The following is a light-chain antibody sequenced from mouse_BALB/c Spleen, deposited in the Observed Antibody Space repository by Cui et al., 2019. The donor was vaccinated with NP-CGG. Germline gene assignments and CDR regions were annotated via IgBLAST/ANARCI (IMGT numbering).Light chain of an antibody. CDR1: TGAVTTSNY. V-gene: IGLV1*01. Sequence: QAVVPQESALTTSPGETVTLTCRSSTGAVTTSNYANWVQEKPDHLFTGLIGGTNNRVPGVPARFSGSLIGDKAALTITGAQTEDEAIYFCALWYSNHWVFGGGTQLTVL. CDR2: GTN. CDR3: ALWYSNHWV. J-gene: IGLJ1*01.